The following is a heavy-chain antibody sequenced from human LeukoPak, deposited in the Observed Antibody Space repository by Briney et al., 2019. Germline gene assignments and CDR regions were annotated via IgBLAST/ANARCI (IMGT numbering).Heavy chain of an antibody. CDR2: IWYDGSNK. J-gene: IGHJ4*02. V-gene: IGHV3-33*06. CDR1: GFTFSSYG. Sequence: GGSLRLSCAASGFTFSSYGMHWVRQAPGKGLEWVAVIWYDGSNKYYADSVKGRFTISRDNSKNTLYLQMNSLRAEDTAVYYCAKDRDYGDYRPLYFDYWGQGTLVTVSS. D-gene: IGHD4-17*01. CDR3: AKDRDYGDYRPLYFDY.